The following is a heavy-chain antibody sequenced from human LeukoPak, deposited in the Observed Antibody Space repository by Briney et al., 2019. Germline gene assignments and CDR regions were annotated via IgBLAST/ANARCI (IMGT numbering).Heavy chain of an antibody. CDR2: IYHSGST. CDR1: GGSISSGGYS. CDR3: ARSFGSSWYYFDY. J-gene: IGHJ4*02. D-gene: IGHD6-13*01. V-gene: IGHV4-30-2*01. Sequence: PSETLSLTCAVSGGSISSGGYSWSWIRQPPGKGLEWIGYIYHSGSTYYNPSLKSRVTISVDRSKNQFSLKLSSVTAADTAVYYCARSFGSSWYYFDYWGQGTLVTVSS.